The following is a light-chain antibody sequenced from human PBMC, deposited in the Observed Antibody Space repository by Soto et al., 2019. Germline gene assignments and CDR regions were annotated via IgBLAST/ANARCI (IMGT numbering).Light chain of an antibody. CDR1: QSGSRN. Sequence: EIVMTQSPATLSVSPGERASFSCRASQSGSRNLAWYQQKPGQAPRLLIYDTFNRATGVPARFSGSGSGTEFTLTISSLQSEDFAVYYCQQYNNWITFGQGTRLEIK. CDR3: QQYNNWIT. V-gene: IGKV3D-15*01. J-gene: IGKJ5*01. CDR2: DTF.